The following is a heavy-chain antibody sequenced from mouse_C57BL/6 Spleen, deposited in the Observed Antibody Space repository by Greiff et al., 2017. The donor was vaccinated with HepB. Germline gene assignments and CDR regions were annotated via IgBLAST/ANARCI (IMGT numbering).Heavy chain of an antibody. CDR3: ARGRVYYAMDY. Sequence: QVQLQQSGAELVRPGASVKLSCKASGYTFTDYYINWVKQRPGQGLEWIARIYPGSGNTYYNEKFKGKATLTAEKSSSTAYMQLSSLTSEDSAVYFCARGRVYYAMDYWGQGTSVTVSS. CDR1: GYTFTDYY. J-gene: IGHJ4*01. CDR2: IYPGSGNT. V-gene: IGHV1-76*01.